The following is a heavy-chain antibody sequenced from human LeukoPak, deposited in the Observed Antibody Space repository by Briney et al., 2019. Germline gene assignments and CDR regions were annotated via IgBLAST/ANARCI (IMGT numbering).Heavy chain of an antibody. CDR1: GGSVGSGSYY. Sequence: SETLSLTCTVPGGSVGSGSYYWSWIRQPPGKGLEWIGYIYYSGSTNYNPSLKSRVTISVDTSKNQFSLKLSSVTAADTAVYYCARNLLDWGQGTLVTVSS. CDR2: IYYSGST. D-gene: IGHD3-3*02. V-gene: IGHV4-61*01. J-gene: IGHJ4*02. CDR3: ARNLLD.